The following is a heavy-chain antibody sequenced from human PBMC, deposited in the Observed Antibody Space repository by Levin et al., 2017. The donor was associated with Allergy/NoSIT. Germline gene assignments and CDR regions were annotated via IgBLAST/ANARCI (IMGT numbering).Heavy chain of an antibody. CDR3: AKVRDGYNFFDLVFDY. CDR2: ISYDGSNK. J-gene: IGHJ4*02. CDR1: GFTFSSYG. D-gene: IGHD5-24*01. Sequence: GGSLRLSCAASGFTFSSYGMHWVRQAPGKGLEWVAVISYDGSNKYYADSVKGRFTISRDNSKNTLYLQMNSLRAEDTAVYYCAKVRDGYNFFDLVFDYWGQGTLVTVSS. V-gene: IGHV3-30*18.